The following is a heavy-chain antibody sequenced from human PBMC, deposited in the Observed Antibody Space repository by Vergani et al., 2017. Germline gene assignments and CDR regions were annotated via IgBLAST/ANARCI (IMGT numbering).Heavy chain of an antibody. CDR3: ARAPITMVRGVYYFDY. J-gene: IGHJ4*02. CDR2: IYYSGST. CDR1: GGSFSGYY. D-gene: IGHD3-10*01. V-gene: IGHV4-34*11. Sequence: QVQLQQWGAGLLKPSETLYLPCAVYGGSFSGYYWSWIRQPPGKGLEWNGYIYYSGSTNYNPSRKSRVTISGDTSKDQFALKLSSVTAADTAVYYCARAPITMVRGVYYFDYWGQGTLVTVSS.